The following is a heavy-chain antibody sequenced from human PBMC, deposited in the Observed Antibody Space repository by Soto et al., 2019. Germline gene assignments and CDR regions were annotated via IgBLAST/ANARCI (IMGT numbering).Heavy chain of an antibody. CDR2: ISGSGGST. J-gene: IGHJ4*02. CDR1: GFTFSSYA. CDR3: AKRGSGSYFDY. V-gene: IGHV3-23*01. Sequence: EVQLLESGGGLVQPGGSLRLSCAASGFTFSSYALNWVRQAPGKGLEWVSVISGSGGSTYYADSVKGRFTISRDNSKNTMYLQMNSLRAEDTAVYYCAKRGSGSYFDYWGQGTLVTVSS. D-gene: IGHD3-10*01.